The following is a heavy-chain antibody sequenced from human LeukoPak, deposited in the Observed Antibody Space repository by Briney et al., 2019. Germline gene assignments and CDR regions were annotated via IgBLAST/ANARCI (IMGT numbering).Heavy chain of an antibody. CDR3: AKGQQTIAAAGYFDY. V-gene: IGHV3-23*01. J-gene: IGHJ4*02. CDR1: GFTFGSYA. Sequence: GGSLRLSCAASGFTFGSYAMSWVRQAPGKGLEWVSTISGSGGSPYYADSVKGRFTISRDNSKNTLYLQMNSLRAEDTAVYYCAKGQQTIAAAGYFDYWGQGTLVTVSS. D-gene: IGHD6-13*01. CDR2: ISGSGGSP.